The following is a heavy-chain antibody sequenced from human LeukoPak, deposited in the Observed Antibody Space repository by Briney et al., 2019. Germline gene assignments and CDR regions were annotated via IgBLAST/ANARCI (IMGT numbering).Heavy chain of an antibody. CDR2: IHYSGYT. CDR3: ARHWGSDWYFDL. V-gene: IGHV4-59*01. Sequence: SETLSLTCADSGGSISNYYCSCIRQPPGKGLEWLGYIHYSGYTNYNPSLKSRVTISVDTSKNQFSLNLSSVTAADTAVYYCARHWGSDWYFDLWGRGTLVTVSS. CDR1: GGSISNYY. J-gene: IGHJ2*01. D-gene: IGHD7-27*01.